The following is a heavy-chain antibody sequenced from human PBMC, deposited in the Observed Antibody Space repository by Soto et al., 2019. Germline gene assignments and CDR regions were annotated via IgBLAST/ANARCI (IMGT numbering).Heavy chain of an antibody. CDR3: ARDPAVATIANWVDP. CDR1: GGSFSGYY. D-gene: IGHD5-12*01. J-gene: IGHJ5*02. Sequence: QVQLQQWGAGLLKPSETLSLTCAVYGGSFSGYYWSWIRQPPGKGLEWIGEINHSGSTNYNPSLKSRVTISVDPSKNQFSLKLSSVTAADTAVYYCARDPAVATIANWVDPGGQGTLVTVSS. V-gene: IGHV4-34*01. CDR2: INHSGST.